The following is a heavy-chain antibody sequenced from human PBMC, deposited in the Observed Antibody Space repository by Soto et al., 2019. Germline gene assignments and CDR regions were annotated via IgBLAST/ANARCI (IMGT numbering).Heavy chain of an antibody. D-gene: IGHD2-2*01. CDR3: ARGPSDIVVVPAFHNYGMDV. CDR1: GYTFTSYY. V-gene: IGHV1-46*01. Sequence: ASVKVSCKASGYTFTSYYMHWVRQAPGQGLEWMGIINPSGGSTSYAQKFQGRVTMTRDTSTSTAYMELSSLRSEDTAVYYCARGPSDIVVVPAFHNYGMDVWGQGTTVTVSS. CDR2: INPSGGST. J-gene: IGHJ6*02.